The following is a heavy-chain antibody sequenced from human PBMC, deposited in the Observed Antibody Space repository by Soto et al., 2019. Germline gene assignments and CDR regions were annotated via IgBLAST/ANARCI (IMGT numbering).Heavy chain of an antibody. Sequence: WSWIRQPPGKGLECIGYVHYSGSSNYTPSLKSRVTMSVDTSKNQFSLKLTSVTAADTAVYYCARSYPNTIFGVVTPYGMDVWGQGTTVTVSS. D-gene: IGHD3-3*01. J-gene: IGHJ6*02. CDR3: ARSYPNTIFGVVTPYGMDV. CDR2: VHYSGSS. V-gene: IGHV4-59*01.